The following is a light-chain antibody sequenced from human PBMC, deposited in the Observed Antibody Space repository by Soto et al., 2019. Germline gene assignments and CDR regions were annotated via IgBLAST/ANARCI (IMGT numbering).Light chain of an antibody. J-gene: IGKJ3*01. CDR1: QSLLHITGETF. CDR3: QHYGNSPPSVT. V-gene: IGKV2-29*01. CDR2: EVS. Sequence: DVVMTQTPLSLSVAPGQPASISCKSSQSLLHITGETFLFWYLQKPGQSPQLLIYEVSTRVSGVPDRFSGSGSGTDFTLTINRLEPEDFAVYYCQHYGNSPPSVTFGPGTKVDI.